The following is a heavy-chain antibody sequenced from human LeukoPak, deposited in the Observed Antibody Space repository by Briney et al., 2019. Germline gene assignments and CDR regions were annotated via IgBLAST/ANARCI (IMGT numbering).Heavy chain of an antibody. CDR3: ARNLYGSGSRTRNAFDI. Sequence: GVSLRLSCAASGFTFSDYYMSWIRQAPGKGLEWVSYISSSGSTIYYADSVKGRFTISRDNAKNSLYLQMNSLRAEDTAVYYCARNLYGSGSRTRNAFDIWGQGTMVTVSS. J-gene: IGHJ3*02. V-gene: IGHV3-11*01. CDR1: GFTFSDYY. D-gene: IGHD3-10*01. CDR2: ISSSGSTI.